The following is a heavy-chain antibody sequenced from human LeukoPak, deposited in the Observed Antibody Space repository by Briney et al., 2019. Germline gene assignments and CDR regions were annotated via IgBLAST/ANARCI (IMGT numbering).Heavy chain of an antibody. V-gene: IGHV4-59*08. D-gene: IGHD3-10*01. Sequence: SETLSLTCTVSGGSINSYYWTWIRQPPGKGLEWIGYIYYGGRTNYNPSLKSRVTISVDTSKNQFSLKLSSVTAADTAVYYCARRQLWFGELLLYYFDYWGQGTLVTVSS. CDR2: IYYGGRT. CDR3: ARRQLWFGELLLYYFDY. CDR1: GGSINSYY. J-gene: IGHJ4*02.